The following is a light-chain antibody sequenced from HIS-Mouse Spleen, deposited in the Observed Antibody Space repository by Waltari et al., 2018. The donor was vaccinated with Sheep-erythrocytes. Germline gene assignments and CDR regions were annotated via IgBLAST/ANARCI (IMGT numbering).Light chain of an antibody. V-gene: IGLV2-11*01. J-gene: IGLJ1*01. Sequence: QSALTQPRPVSGSPGQSATISCPGTSRAVGGSNYVSWYQQHPGKAPKRMIYDVSKRPSGVPDRFSGSKSGNTASLTISGLQAEDEADYYCCSYAGSYNHVFATGTKVTVL. CDR1: SRAVGGSNY. CDR3: CSYAGSYNHV. CDR2: DVS.